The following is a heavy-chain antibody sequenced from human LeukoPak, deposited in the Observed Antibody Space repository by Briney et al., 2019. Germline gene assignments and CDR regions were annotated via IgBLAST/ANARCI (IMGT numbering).Heavy chain of an antibody. V-gene: IGHV5-51*01. Sequence: GESLKISCKGSGYSFTSYWIGWVRQMPGKGLEWMGIIYPGDSDTRYSPSFQGQVTISADKSISTAYLQWSSLKASDTAMYYCARSSSSGYYYQNWFDPWGQGTLVTVSS. J-gene: IGHJ5*02. CDR3: ARSSSSGYYYQNWFDP. CDR2: IYPGDSDT. D-gene: IGHD3-22*01. CDR1: GYSFTSYW.